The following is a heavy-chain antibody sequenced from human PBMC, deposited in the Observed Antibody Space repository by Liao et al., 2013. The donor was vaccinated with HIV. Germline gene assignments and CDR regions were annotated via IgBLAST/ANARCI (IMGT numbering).Heavy chain of an antibody. Sequence: QVQLQESGPGLVKPSTTLSLTCTVSGGSINNHYVNWIRQPAGKGLEWIGRIYSSGSTSYNPSLKSRVSMSVATSENQFSLRLSSVTAADTAVYYCARAIDYYGSGTNYYSYMDVWGKGP. D-gene: IGHD3-10*01. V-gene: IGHV4-4*07. J-gene: IGHJ6*03. CDR2: IYSSGST. CDR3: ARAIDYYGSGTNYYSYMDV. CDR1: GGSINNHY.